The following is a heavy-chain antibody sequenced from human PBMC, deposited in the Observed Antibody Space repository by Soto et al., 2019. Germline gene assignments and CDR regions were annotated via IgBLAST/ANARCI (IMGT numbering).Heavy chain of an antibody. J-gene: IGHJ5*02. Sequence: QVQLVESGGGVVQPERSLRLSCAASGFTFSSYGMHWVRQAPGKGLEWVAVIWYDGSNKYYADSVKGRFTISRDNSKNTLYLQMNSLRAEDTAVYYCARDLSDIVVVPAAAGNWFDPWGQGTLVTVSS. CDR3: ARDLSDIVVVPAAAGNWFDP. CDR1: GFTFSSYG. V-gene: IGHV3-33*01. D-gene: IGHD2-2*01. CDR2: IWYDGSNK.